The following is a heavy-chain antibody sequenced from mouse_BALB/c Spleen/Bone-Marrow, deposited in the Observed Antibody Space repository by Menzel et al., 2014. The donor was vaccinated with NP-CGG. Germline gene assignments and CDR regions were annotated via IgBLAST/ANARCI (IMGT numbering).Heavy chain of an antibody. CDR2: ISSKSTNYTT. CDR3: VRQDYDYPMDF. CDR1: GFTFNIYA. D-gene: IGHD2-4*01. V-gene: IGHV10-1*01. J-gene: IGHJ4*01. Sequence: EVKLMESGGGLVQPQGSLKLSCAASGFTFNIYAMNWVRQAPRKGLEWVARISSKSTNYTTCYADSVKDRFTISSDDSQSMLYLQMNSLKTEDTAIYYCVRQDYDYPMDFWGQGTSVTVSS.